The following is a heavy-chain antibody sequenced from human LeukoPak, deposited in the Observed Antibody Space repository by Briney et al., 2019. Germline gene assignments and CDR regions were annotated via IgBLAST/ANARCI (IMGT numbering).Heavy chain of an antibody. CDR1: GFTFSSYS. CDR2: ISSSSSYI. CDR3: ASSPLTRRADAFDI. Sequence: GGSLILSCAASGFTFSSYSMNWVRQAPGEGLEWVSSISSSSSYIYYADSVKGRFTISRDNAKNSLYLQMNSLRAEDTAVYYCASSPLTRRADAFDIWGQGTMVTVSS. J-gene: IGHJ3*02. V-gene: IGHV3-21*01. D-gene: IGHD5-24*01.